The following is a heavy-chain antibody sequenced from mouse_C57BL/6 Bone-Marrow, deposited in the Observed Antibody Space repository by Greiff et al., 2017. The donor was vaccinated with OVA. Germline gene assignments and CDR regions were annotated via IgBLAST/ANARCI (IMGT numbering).Heavy chain of an antibody. CDR2: IYPRSGNT. D-gene: IGHD2-3*01. V-gene: IGHV1-81*01. Sequence: QVQLQQSGAELARPGASVKLSCKASGYTFTSYGISWVKQRTGQGLEWIGEIYPRSGNTYYNEKFKGKATLTADKSSSTAYMELRSLTSEDSAVYFCARSRGRWFPFAYWGKGTLVTVSA. CDR3: ARSRGRWFPFAY. CDR1: GYTFTSYG. J-gene: IGHJ3*01.